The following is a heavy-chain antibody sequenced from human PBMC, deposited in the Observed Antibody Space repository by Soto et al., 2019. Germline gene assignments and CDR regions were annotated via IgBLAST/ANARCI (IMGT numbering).Heavy chain of an antibody. V-gene: IGHV1-58*02. Sequence: QMQLVQSGPEVKKPGTSVKVSCKASGFTFTSSATQWVRQARGQRLEWIGWIVVGSGNTNYAQKFQERVTITRDMSTSTAYMELSSLRSEDTAVYYCAANLNSDPYYYYYMDVWGKGTTVTVSS. CDR1: GFTFTSSA. J-gene: IGHJ6*03. CDR3: AANLNSDPYYYYYMDV. CDR2: IVVGSGNT. D-gene: IGHD1-7*01.